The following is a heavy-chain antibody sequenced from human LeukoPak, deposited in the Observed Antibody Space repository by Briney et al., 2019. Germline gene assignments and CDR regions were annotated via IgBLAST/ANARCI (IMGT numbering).Heavy chain of an antibody. CDR3: ARDIVVVPAARSYYYYMDV. V-gene: IGHV4-4*08. D-gene: IGHD2-2*01. J-gene: IGHJ6*03. CDR2: IYSSGST. Sequence: SATLSLTSTVSGGSISRYYWSWIRQPPGKGMEWIGYIYSSGSTNYNPSLKSRVTISVDTSKNQFSLKLTSVTAADTAVYYCARDIVVVPAARSYYYYMDVWGKGTTVTVSS. CDR1: GGSISRYY.